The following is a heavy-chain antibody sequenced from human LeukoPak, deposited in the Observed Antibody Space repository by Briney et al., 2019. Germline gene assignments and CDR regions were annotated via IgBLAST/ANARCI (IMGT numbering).Heavy chain of an antibody. CDR2: ISGSGDST. Sequence: PGGSLRLSCAASGFIFSNYAMSWVRQAPGKGLEWDSIISGSGDSTYYVDSVKGRFTIFRDNSKNTLYLQMNSLRAEDTAVYYCARDEVLRFLEWLNEGWMGFDPWGQGTLVTVSS. CDR1: GFIFSNYA. CDR3: ARDEVLRFLEWLNEGWMGFDP. V-gene: IGHV3-23*01. D-gene: IGHD3-3*01. J-gene: IGHJ5*02.